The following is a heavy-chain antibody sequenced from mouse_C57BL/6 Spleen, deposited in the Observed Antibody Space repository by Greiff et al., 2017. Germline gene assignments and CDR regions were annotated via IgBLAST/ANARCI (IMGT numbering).Heavy chain of an antibody. CDR1: GFTFTDYY. V-gene: IGHV7-3*01. D-gene: IGHD1-1*01. CDR2: IRNKANGYTT. CDR3: ARWDYGSYFDY. Sequence: EVKVVESGGGLVQPGGSLSLSCAASGFTFTDYYMSWVRQPPGKALEWLGFIRNKANGYTTEYSASVKGRFTISRDNSQRILYLQMNALRAEDSATYYCARWDYGSYFDYWGQGTTLTVSS. J-gene: IGHJ2*01.